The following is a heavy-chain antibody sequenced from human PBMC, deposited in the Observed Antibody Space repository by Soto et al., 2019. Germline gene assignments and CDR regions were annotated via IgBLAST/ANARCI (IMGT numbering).Heavy chain of an antibody. D-gene: IGHD2-15*01. CDR3: AREWGYWSGGTCYTVLYS. CDR1: GFTFSTYW. Sequence: EVQLVESGGGLVEPGGSLRLSCAASGFTFSTYWMNWVRQAPGKGLEWVANIKQDGSENYYVDSVKGRFTISRDNAKSSLYLQMNSLRAGDTAVYYCAREWGYWSGGTCYTVLYSWGQGPLVTVAS. CDR2: IKQDGSEN. V-gene: IGHV3-7*01. J-gene: IGHJ4*02.